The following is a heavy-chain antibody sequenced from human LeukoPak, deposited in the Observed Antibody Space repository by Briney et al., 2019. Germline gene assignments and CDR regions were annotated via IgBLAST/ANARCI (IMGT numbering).Heavy chain of an antibody. CDR2: ISGSTTYI. V-gene: IGHV3-21*01. Sequence: GGSLRLSCEASGFTFSSFFMNWVRQAPGRGLEWVSSISGSTTYIYYADSVKGRFTVSRDNAKNSLYLQMNFLRAEDTAVYYCARARENCDYWGQGTLVTVSS. J-gene: IGHJ4*02. CDR3: ARARENCDY. D-gene: IGHD1-26*01. CDR1: GFTFSSFF.